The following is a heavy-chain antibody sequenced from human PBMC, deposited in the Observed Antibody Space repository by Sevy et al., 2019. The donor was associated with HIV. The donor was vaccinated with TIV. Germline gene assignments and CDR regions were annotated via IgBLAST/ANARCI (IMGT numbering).Heavy chain of an antibody. V-gene: IGHV3-33*01. D-gene: IGHD3-22*01. CDR2: IWSDGAYQ. Sequence: GGSLRLSCAATGFTFSNYAMHWVRQAPGKGMEWVAIIWSDGAYQYHGDSVKGRLTISRDNSKNTLYLQMNNVRVEETAVYYCARGGYYYDNAAYYALDSWGQGTLVTVSS. J-gene: IGHJ4*02. CDR3: ARGGYYYDNAAYYALDS. CDR1: GFTFSNYA.